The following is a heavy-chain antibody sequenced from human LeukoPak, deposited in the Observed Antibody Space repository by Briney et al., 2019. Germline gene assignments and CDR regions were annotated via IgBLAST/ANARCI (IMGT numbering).Heavy chain of an antibody. CDR2: IIPIFGTA. Sequence: SVKVSCKASGGTFSSYAISWVRQAPGQGIEWMGGIIPIFGTANYAQKFQGRVTITTDESTSTAYMELSSLRSEDTAVYYCAGPLAVAVAFDIWGQGTMVTVSS. CDR1: GGTFSSYA. CDR3: AGPLAVAVAFDI. V-gene: IGHV1-69*05. D-gene: IGHD6-19*01. J-gene: IGHJ3*02.